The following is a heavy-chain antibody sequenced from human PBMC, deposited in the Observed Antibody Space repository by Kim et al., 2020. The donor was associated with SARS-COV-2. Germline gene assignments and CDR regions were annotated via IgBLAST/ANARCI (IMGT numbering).Heavy chain of an antibody. CDR1: GGSISSSSYY. J-gene: IGHJ4*02. CDR3: ARSHPQLWLSLFDY. D-gene: IGHD5-18*01. CDR2: IYYSGST. Sequence: SETLSLTCTVSGGSISSSSYYWGWIRQPPGKGLEWIGSIYYSGSTYYNPSLKSRVTISVDTSKNQFSLKLSSVTAADTAVYYCARSHPQLWLSLFDYWGQGTLVTVSS. V-gene: IGHV4-39*07.